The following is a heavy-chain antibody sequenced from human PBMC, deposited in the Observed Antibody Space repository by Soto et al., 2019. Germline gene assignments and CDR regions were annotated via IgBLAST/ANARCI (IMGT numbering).Heavy chain of an antibody. Sequence: QVQLQESGPGLVKPSQTLSLTCTVSGVSISRGGDYWGWVRQPPGKGLEWIGYMYYSGSLYFNPSLRSRLTMSADMSENQFSLRLSSVTAADTAVYYCVRSPQEVVTPNFDYWGQGTLVTVSS. CDR2: MYYSGSL. CDR1: GVSISRGGDY. J-gene: IGHJ4*02. CDR3: VRSPQEVVTPNFDY. D-gene: IGHD2-21*02. V-gene: IGHV4-30-4*01.